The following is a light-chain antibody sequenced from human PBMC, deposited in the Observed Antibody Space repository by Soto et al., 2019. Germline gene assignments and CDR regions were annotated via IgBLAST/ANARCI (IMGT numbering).Light chain of an antibody. V-gene: IGLV2-14*01. Sequence: QSALTQPASVSGSPGQSITISCTGTSSDLAIYNYVSWYQQHPGKAPKLLIYEVRVRPSGVSIRFSGSKSANTASLTISGLQAEDEADYYCSSYTTTSTLRVFGGGTKVTVL. CDR1: SSDLAIYNY. J-gene: IGLJ3*02. CDR2: EVR. CDR3: SSYTTTSTLRV.